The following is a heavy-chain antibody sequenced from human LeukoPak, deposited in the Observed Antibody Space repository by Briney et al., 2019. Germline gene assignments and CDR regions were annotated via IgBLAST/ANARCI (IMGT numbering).Heavy chain of an antibody. V-gene: IGHV4-30-4*08. J-gene: IGHJ5*01. CDR1: GGSISSGDYY. CDR2: IYYSGST. D-gene: IGHD6-6*01. CDR3: ARVKRTVEYNTPSTANWFDP. Sequence: KPSETLSLTCTVSGGSISSGDYYWSWIRQPPGKGLEWIGYIYYSGSTYYNPSLKSRVTISVDTSKNQFSLKLSSVTAADTAVYYCARVKRTVEYNTPSTANWFDPWGQGTLVTVSS.